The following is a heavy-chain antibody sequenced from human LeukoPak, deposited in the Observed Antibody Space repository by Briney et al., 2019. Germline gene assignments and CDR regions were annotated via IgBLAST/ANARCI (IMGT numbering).Heavy chain of an antibody. V-gene: IGHV1-18*01. CDR2: ISTYNGNT. CDR3: ARDYLRDAFDI. CDR1: GYTFTSHG. Sequence: ASVKVSCKASGYTFTSHGISWVRQAPGQGLEWMGWISTYNGNTNYAQNLQGRVTMTRNTSISTAYMELSSLRSEDTAVYYCARDYLRDAFDIWGQGTMVTVSS. J-gene: IGHJ3*02.